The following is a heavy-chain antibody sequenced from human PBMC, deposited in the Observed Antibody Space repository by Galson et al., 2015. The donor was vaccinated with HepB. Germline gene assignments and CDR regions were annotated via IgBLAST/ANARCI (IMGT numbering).Heavy chain of an antibody. D-gene: IGHD6-19*01. CDR3: ARGEGIAVENAFDI. CDR1: GDSVSSNSAA. V-gene: IGHV6-1*01. CDR2: TYYRSKWYN. Sequence: CAISGDSVSSNSAAWNWIRQSPSRGLEWLGRTYYRSKWYNDYAVSVKSRITINPDTSKNQFSLQLNSVTPEDTAVYYCARGEGIAVENAFDIWGQGTMVTVSS. J-gene: IGHJ3*02.